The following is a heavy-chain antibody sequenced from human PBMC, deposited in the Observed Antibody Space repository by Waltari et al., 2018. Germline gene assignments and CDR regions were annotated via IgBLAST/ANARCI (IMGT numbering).Heavy chain of an antibody. J-gene: IGHJ4*02. D-gene: IGHD3-10*01. V-gene: IGHV3-7*03. CDR3: ARGSSYYVRFWED. CDR2: INFDGSEQ. CDR1: GSTFSSYW. Sequence: EVQLGESGGGLVQPGGSLRPPCAASGSTFSSYWRTWVRQAPGKGLEWVANINFDGSEQYYLDSVRGRFTISRDNARNSLYLQMDSLIADDAGVYYCARGSSYYVRFWEDWGQGTLVTVSS.